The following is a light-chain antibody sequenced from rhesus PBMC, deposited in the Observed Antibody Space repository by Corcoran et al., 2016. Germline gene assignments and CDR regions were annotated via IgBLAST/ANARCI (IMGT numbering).Light chain of an antibody. CDR3: QQYSSSPYS. CDR2: KAS. CDR1: QSVSSW. V-gene: IGKV1-22*01. Sequence: DIQMTQSPCSLSASVGDTVTITCRASQSVSSWLAWYQQKPEKVPKLLIYKASSLQSGVPSRFSGRGSGTDFTLTINSLQSEDFATYYCQQYSSSPYSFGQGTKVEIK. J-gene: IGKJ2*01.